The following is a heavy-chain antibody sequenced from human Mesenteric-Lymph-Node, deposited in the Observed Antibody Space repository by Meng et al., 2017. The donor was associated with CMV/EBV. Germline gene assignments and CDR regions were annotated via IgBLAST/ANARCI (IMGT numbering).Heavy chain of an antibody. J-gene: IGHJ6*02. CDR3: VRDSYYDSYYYGMDV. CDR2: IGGSGGKT. CDR1: GFTFSTHA. V-gene: IGHV3-23*01. D-gene: IGHD3-3*01. Sequence: GESLKISCVASGFTFSTHAMSWVRQAPGKGLEWVAIIGGSGGKTDHADSVKGRFTISRDNAKNTLYLQMNSLRAEDTAVYYCVRDSYYDSYYYGMDVWGQGTTVTVSS.